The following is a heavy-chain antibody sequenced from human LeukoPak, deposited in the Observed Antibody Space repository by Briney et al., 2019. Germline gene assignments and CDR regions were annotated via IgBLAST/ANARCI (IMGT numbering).Heavy chain of an antibody. CDR3: ARAPGRAGFDY. Sequence: GGPLRLSCAASGFTFSSYWMHWVRQAPGKGLLWVSRINSDVSSTSYADSVKGRFIISRDNAKNTLYLQMNSLRAEDTAVYYCARAPGRAGFDYWGQGTLVTVSS. D-gene: IGHD5-24*01. V-gene: IGHV3-74*01. J-gene: IGHJ4*02. CDR1: GFTFSSYW. CDR2: INSDVSST.